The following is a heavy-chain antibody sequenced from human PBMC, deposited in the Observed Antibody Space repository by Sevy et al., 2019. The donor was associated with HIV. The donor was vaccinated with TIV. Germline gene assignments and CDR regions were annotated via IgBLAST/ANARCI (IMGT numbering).Heavy chain of an antibody. CDR1: GGSISSYY. D-gene: IGHD3-22*01. CDR2: IYTGGSP. CDR3: ARDYASSGSQQGKDHYYYYYGMDV. J-gene: IGHJ6*02. V-gene: IGHV4-4*07. Sequence: SETLSLTCTVSGGSISSYYWSWIRQPPGKGLEWMGGIYTGGSPNYNPSVKSRVTMPVETSKNQSSLRLSSVTAADTAVYYCARDYASSGSQQGKDHYYYYYGMDVWGQGTTVTVSS.